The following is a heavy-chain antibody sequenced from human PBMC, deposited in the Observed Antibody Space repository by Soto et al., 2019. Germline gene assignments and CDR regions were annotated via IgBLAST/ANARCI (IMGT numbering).Heavy chain of an antibody. CDR2: IVPIVDTS. J-gene: IGHJ4*02. Sequence: QVQLVQSGAEVRQPASSVKVSCKTSGGTFSSYAISWVRQAPGQGLEWMGGIVPIVDTSTYAQKFQGRVTITAHESTSTAYMELSSLRSDDTALYYCVRVVAIPGYPDNWGQGTLVTVSS. CDR3: VRVVAIPGYPDN. CDR1: GGTFSSYA. D-gene: IGHD5-12*01. V-gene: IGHV1-69*12.